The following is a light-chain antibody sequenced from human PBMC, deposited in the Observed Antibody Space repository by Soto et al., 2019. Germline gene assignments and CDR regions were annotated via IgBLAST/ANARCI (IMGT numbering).Light chain of an antibody. V-gene: IGLV2-14*01. J-gene: IGLJ1*01. CDR1: SSDVGGYNY. CDR2: EVS. CDR3: SSYTSSSTLAYV. Sequence: ALTQPASVSGSPGQSITISCTGTSSDVGGYNYVSWYQQPPGKAPKLMIYEVSNRPSGASNRFSGSKSGNTASLTISGLQAEDEADYYCSSYTSSSTLAYVFGTGTKVTVL.